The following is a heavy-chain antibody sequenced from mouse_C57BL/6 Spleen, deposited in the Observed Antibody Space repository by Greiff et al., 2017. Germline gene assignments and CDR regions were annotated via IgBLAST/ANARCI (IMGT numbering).Heavy chain of an antibody. J-gene: IGHJ2*01. CDR2: ISSGGDYI. D-gene: IGHD2-3*01. CDR3: TKGGDGYYPFDY. CDR1: GFTFSSYA. Sequence: EVQVVESGAGLVKPGGSLKLSCAASGFTFSSYAMSWVRQTPEKRLEWVAYISSGGDYIYYADTVKGRFTISRDNARNTLYLQMSSLKSEDTAMYYCTKGGDGYYPFDYWGQGTTLTVSS. V-gene: IGHV5-9-1*02.